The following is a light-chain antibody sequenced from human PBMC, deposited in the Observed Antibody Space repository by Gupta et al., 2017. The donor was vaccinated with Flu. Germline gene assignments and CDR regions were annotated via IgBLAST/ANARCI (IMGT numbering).Light chain of an antibody. CDR1: QSISSY. CDR3: QQSYSSPLT. CDR2: AAS. Sequence: DIQMTQSPSSLSASVGDRVTITCRASQSISSYLNWYQQKPGKAPKLLIYAASSLESGVPSRFSGSGSGTDFTLTISRLQPEDFATYYCQQSYSSPLTSGGGTKVEIK. J-gene: IGKJ4*01. V-gene: IGKV1-39*01.